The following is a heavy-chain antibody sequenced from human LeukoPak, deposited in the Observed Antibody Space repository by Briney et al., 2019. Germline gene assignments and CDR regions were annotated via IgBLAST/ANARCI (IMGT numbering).Heavy chain of an antibody. D-gene: IGHD3-16*01. V-gene: IGHV4-59*01. CDR2: IDYTGFT. Sequence: SETLSLTCTVSGGSISSYYWSWIRQPPGKGLEWLGYIDYTGFTNYNPSLKSRVTISVDTSQNQFSLKLSSVTAADTALYYCARDRALGSGKYYFDYWGQGTLVTVSA. CDR3: ARDRALGSGKYYFDY. J-gene: IGHJ4*02. CDR1: GGSISSYY.